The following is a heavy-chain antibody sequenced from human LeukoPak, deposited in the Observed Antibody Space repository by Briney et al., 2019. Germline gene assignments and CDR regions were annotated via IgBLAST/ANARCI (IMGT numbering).Heavy chain of an antibody. CDR1: GFTFTSYT. D-gene: IGHD1-1*01. J-gene: IGHJ6*02. CDR2: ISSSSSDI. V-gene: IGHV3-21*01. CDR3: AREMNDRELDFYYGMDV. Sequence: GGSLRLSCAASGFTFTSYTMNWVRQAPGEGLEWVSSISSSSSDISYADSLKGRFTISRDNANNLLYVQMNSLRAEDTAVYFCAREMNDRELDFYYGMDVWGQGTTVTVSS.